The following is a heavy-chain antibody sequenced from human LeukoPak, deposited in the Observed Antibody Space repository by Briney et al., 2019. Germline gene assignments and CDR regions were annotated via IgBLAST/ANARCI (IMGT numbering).Heavy chain of an antibody. V-gene: IGHV3-9*01. J-gene: IGHJ5*02. CDR2: ISWNSGSI. Sequence: GGSLRLSCAASGFTFDDYAMHWVRQAPGKGLEWVSGISWNSGSIGYADSVKGRFTISRDNAKNSLYLQMNSLRAEDTALYYCVRTTVTTSWGQGTLVTVSS. CDR3: VRTTVTTS. CDR1: GFTFDDYA. D-gene: IGHD4-17*01.